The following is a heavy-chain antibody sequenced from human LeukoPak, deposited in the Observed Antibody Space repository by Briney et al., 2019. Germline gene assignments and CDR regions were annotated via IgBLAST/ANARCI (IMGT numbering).Heavy chain of an antibody. J-gene: IGHJ4*02. CDR1: GGTFSSYA. Sequence: SVKVSCKASGGTFSSYAISWVRQAPGQGLEWMGGIIPIFGTANYAQKFQGRVTITADESTSTAYMELSSLRSEDTAVYYCARGEGKKGVYSGYVVYWGRGALVTVSS. CDR2: IIPIFGTA. D-gene: IGHD5-12*01. V-gene: IGHV1-69*13. CDR3: ARGEGKKGVYSGYVVY.